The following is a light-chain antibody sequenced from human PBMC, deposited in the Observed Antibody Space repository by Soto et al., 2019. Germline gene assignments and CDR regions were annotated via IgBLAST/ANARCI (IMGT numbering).Light chain of an antibody. CDR3: CSYAGSYTEV. V-gene: IGLV2-11*01. J-gene: IGLJ2*01. CDR1: SSDVGGYNY. Sequence: QSALTQPRSVSGSPGQSVTISCTETSSDVGGYNYVSWYQQHPGKAPKLMIYDVTKRPSGVPDRFSGSKSGNTASLTISGLQAEDEADYYCCSYAGSYTEVFGGGTKLTVL. CDR2: DVT.